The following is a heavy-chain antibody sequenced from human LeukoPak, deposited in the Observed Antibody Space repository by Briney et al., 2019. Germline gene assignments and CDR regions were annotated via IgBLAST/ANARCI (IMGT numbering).Heavy chain of an antibody. J-gene: IGHJ4*02. CDR1: GGSISSYY. Sequence: SETLSLTCTVSGGSISSYYWSWIRQPPGKGLEWIGYIYYSGSTNYNPSLKSRVTISVDASKNQFSLKLSSVTAADTAVYYCAGYDYGDSNFDYWGQGTLVTVSS. D-gene: IGHD4-17*01. CDR2: IYYSGST. V-gene: IGHV4-59*01. CDR3: AGYDYGDSNFDY.